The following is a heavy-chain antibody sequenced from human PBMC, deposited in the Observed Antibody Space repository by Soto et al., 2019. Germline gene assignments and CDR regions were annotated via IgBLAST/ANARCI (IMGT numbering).Heavy chain of an antibody. D-gene: IGHD2-21*02. Sequence: QVQLQESGPGLVKPSETLSLTCTVSGGSISGYYWSWIRQPPGKGLEWIGYMYNTGSTVYNPSFKSRVTISDTSKSQVSLKLNSVTAADTAVYYCARDLWGYCGTDCYPLDVW. V-gene: IGHV4-59*01. J-gene: IGHJ6*01. CDR1: GGSISGYY. CDR2: MYNTGST. CDR3: ARDLWGYCGTDCYPLDV.